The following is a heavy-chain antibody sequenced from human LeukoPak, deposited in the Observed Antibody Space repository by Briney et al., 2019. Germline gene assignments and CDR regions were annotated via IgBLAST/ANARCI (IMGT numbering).Heavy chain of an antibody. CDR2: INHSGST. Sequence: GSLRLSCAASGFTFSSYSMNWVRQPPGKGLEWIGEINHSGSTNYNPSLKSRVTISVDTSKNQFSLKLSSVTAADTAVYYCARHPFIAVAGYYYYYYMDVWGKGTTVTVSS. J-gene: IGHJ6*03. CDR1: GFTFSSYS. CDR3: ARHPFIAVAGYYYYYYMDV. D-gene: IGHD6-19*01. V-gene: IGHV4-34*01.